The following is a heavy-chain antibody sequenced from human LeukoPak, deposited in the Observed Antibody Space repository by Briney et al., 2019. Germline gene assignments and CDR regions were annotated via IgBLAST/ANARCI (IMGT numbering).Heavy chain of an antibody. J-gene: IGHJ6*02. V-gene: IGHV4-59*01. Sequence: PSETLSLTCTVSGGSISSYYWSWTRQPPGKGLEWIGYIYYSGSTNYNPSLKSRVTISVVTSKNQFSLKLSSVTAADTAVYYCARDTAARPDGYYYYGMDVWGQGTTVTVSS. D-gene: IGHD6-6*01. CDR2: IYYSGST. CDR1: GGSISSYY. CDR3: ARDTAARPDGYYYYGMDV.